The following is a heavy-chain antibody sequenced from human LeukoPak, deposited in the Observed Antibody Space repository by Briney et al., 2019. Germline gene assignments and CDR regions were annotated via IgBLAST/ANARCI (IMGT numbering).Heavy chain of an antibody. CDR3: AKDSSVPYGITD. D-gene: IGHD4-17*01. V-gene: IGHV3-23*01. CDR1: GFTFSKYA. CDR2: ISGSDGNT. Sequence: GGSLRLSCAASGFTFSKYAMSWVRQAPGKGLEWVSAISGSDGNTFYADSVKGRFTISRDNSKNTLSLQMNSLRAEDTALYYCAKDSSVPYGITDWGQGTLVSVSS. J-gene: IGHJ4*02.